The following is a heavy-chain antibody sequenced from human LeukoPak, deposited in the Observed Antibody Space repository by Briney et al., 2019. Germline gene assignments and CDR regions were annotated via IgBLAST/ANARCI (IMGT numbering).Heavy chain of an antibody. CDR1: GGSFSGYY. CDR3: ARRGYSYGSDY. J-gene: IGHJ4*02. V-gene: IGHV4-34*01. Sequence: SETLSLTCAVYGGSFSGYYWSWIRQPPGKGLEWIGEINHSGSTNYNPSLKSRVTISVDTSKNQFSLKLSSVTAADTAVYYCARRGYSYGSDYWGQGTLVTVSS. D-gene: IGHD5-18*01. CDR2: INHSGST.